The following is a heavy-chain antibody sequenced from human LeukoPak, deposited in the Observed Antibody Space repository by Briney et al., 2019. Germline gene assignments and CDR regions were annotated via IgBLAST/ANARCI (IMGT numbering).Heavy chain of an antibody. J-gene: IGHJ5*02. V-gene: IGHV1-2*02. Sequence: ASVKVSCKASGYTFTGYCMHWVRQAPGQGLEWMGWINPNSGGTNYAQKFQGRVTMTRDTSISTAYMELSRLRSDDTAVYYCARDKVTMVRGVPNWFDPWGQGTLVTVSS. CDR1: GYTFTGYC. CDR2: INPNSGGT. D-gene: IGHD3-10*01. CDR3: ARDKVTMVRGVPNWFDP.